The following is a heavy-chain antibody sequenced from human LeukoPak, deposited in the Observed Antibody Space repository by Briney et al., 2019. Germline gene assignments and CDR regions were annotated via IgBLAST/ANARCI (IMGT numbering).Heavy chain of an antibody. V-gene: IGHV4-59*11. CDR2: IYYSGST. D-gene: IGHD5-18*01. CDR1: GGSISSHY. J-gene: IGHJ3*02. CDR3: ARELDTAMGLGAFDI. Sequence: SETLSLTCTVSGGSISSHYWSWIRQPPGKGLEWIGYIYYSGSTNYHPSLKSRVTISVDTSKNQFSLKLSSVTAADTAVYYCARELDTAMGLGAFDIWGQGTMVTVSS.